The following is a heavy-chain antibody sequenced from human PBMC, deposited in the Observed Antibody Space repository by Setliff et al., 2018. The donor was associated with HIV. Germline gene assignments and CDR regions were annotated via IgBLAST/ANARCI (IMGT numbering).Heavy chain of an antibody. CDR2: INQSGNT. V-gene: IGHV4-34*01. D-gene: IGHD3-10*01. CDR3: AREGGQGCSGSGSFSHRTFDL. Sequence: SETLSLTCAVYGGSLSGYYWSWVRQSPGRGLEWIGEINQSGNTNFNPSLKSRLIISVDTSKSQFSLKLTSVTAAYTALYYCAREGGQGCSGSGSFSHRTFDLWGRGTLVTVSS. CDR1: GGSLSGYY. J-gene: IGHJ2*01.